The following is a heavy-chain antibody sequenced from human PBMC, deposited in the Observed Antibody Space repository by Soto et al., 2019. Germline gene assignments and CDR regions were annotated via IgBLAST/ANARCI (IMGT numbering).Heavy chain of an antibody. Sequence: PWGSLRVSWAASGFTFSSYGMHWVRQAPGKGLEWVAVIWYDGSNKYYADSVKGRFTISRDNSKNTLYLQMNSLRAEDTAVYYCARDCTLWFGESYYYYYGMDVWGQGTTVTVSS. CDR3: ARDCTLWFGESYYYYYGMDV. CDR2: IWYDGSNK. J-gene: IGHJ6*02. V-gene: IGHV3-33*01. CDR1: GFTFSSYG. D-gene: IGHD3-10*01.